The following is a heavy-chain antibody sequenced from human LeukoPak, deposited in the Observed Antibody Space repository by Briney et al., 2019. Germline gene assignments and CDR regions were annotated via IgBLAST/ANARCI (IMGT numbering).Heavy chain of an antibody. CDR3: ATRTEYRYYYYYYMDV. V-gene: IGHV1-69*13. CDR1: GGTFSSHA. CDR2: INPIFGTA. Sequence: SVKVSCKTSGGTFSSHAINRVRQAPGQGLEWMGGINPIFGTANYAQKFQGRVTITADESTSTAYMELSSLRSEDTAVYYCATRTEYRYYYYYYMDVWGKGTTVTISS. D-gene: IGHD2/OR15-2a*01. J-gene: IGHJ6*03.